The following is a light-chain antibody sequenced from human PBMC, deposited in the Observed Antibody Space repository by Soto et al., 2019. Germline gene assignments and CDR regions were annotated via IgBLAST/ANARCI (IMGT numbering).Light chain of an antibody. J-gene: IGKJ1*01. CDR2: DAS. V-gene: IGKV1-8*01. CDR3: QQFYNYPRT. Sequence: AIRMTQSPSSFSASTGDRVSITCRATQDIGTYLAWYQQIPGKAPKLLIYDASTLQTGVPSRFSGSGSGTDFTLTISYLQSEDFGTYSCQQFYNYPRTFGQGTKV. CDR1: QDIGTY.